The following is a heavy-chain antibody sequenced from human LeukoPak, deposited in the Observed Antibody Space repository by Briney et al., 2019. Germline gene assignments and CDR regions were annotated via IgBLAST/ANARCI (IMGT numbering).Heavy chain of an antibody. V-gene: IGHV3-48*03. D-gene: IGHD3-10*01. J-gene: IGHJ6*04. Sequence: GGSLRLSCAASGFTFSSYAMHWVRQAPGKGLEWVSYISNSGNTIYYADSVKGRFTISRDNSLYLQMNSLRAEDTAVYYCARSRSGTYYNADVWGKGTTVTISS. CDR3: ARSRSGTYYNADV. CDR1: GFTFSSYA. CDR2: ISNSGNTI.